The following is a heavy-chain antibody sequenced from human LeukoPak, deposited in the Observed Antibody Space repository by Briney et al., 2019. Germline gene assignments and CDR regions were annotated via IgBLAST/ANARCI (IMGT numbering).Heavy chain of an antibody. CDR2: IYSGGTI. CDR3: AREGYCSRTSCSLDAIEI. CDR1: GFTVSSNY. J-gene: IGHJ3*02. D-gene: IGHD2-2*01. Sequence: GGSLRLSCAASGFTVSSNYMSWVRQAPGKGLEWVSIIYSGGTIDYADSVKGRFTISRDNAKNSLYLQMNSLRAEDTAVYYCAREGYCSRTSCSLDAIEIWGQGTLVAVSS. V-gene: IGHV3-53*01.